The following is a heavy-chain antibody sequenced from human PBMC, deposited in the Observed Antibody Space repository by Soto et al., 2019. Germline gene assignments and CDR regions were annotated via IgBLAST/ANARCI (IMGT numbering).Heavy chain of an antibody. V-gene: IGHV3-21*06. CDR3: ARVDSYASAWVYGMDV. CDR2: ISSRSGYI. J-gene: IGHJ6*02. CDR1: GFTFNSYS. D-gene: IGHD5-18*01. Sequence: GGSLSLSCAASGFTFNSYSINWVRQAAVKGLEWVSSISSRSGYIYYADSVKGRFTMSRDNAKNPLNLQLNSLRAEDTAVYYCARVDSYASAWVYGMDVWGQGTTVTV.